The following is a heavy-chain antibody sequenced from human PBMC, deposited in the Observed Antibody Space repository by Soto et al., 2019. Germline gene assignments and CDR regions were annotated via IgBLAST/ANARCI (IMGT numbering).Heavy chain of an antibody. CDR3: ARGGTVRRVIIRCFDY. J-gene: IGHJ4*02. CDR1: GYTFTSYD. CDR2: MNPNSGNT. Sequence: QVQLVQSGAEVKKPGASVKVSCKASGYTFTSYDINWVRQATGQGLEWMGWMNPNSGNTGYAQKLQGRGTMTRNTSRSTAEMKMSSLRSKDTAVYSCARGGTVRRVIIRCFDYWGQGTLVTVSS. D-gene: IGHD3-10*01. V-gene: IGHV1-8*01.